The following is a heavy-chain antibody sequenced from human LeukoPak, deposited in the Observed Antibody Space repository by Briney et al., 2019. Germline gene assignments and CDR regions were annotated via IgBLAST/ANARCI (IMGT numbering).Heavy chain of an antibody. CDR1: GGSVSSGSYY. D-gene: IGHD6-19*01. V-gene: IGHV4-61*01. J-gene: IGHJ5*02. Sequence: SETLSLTCTVSGGSVSSGSYYWSWIRQPPGKGLEWIGYIYYSGSTNYNPSLTSRVTISVDTSKNQFSLKLSSVTAADTAVYYCARARWIAVAGSGWFDPWGQGTLVTVSS. CDR2: IYYSGST. CDR3: ARARWIAVAGSGWFDP.